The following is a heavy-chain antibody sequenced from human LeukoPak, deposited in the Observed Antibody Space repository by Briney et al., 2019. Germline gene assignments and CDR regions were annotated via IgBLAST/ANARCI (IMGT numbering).Heavy chain of an antibody. CDR3: ARLAREAKSPDY. Sequence: GESLKISCKGSGYSFTTYWIGWVRQTPGKGLEWMGIIYPDDSDTRYSPSFQGQVTISADKSISTVSLQWSSLEASDTAMYYCARLAREAKSPDYWGQGTLLTVSS. V-gene: IGHV5-51*01. D-gene: IGHD6-13*01. CDR2: IYPDDSDT. CDR1: GYSFTTYW. J-gene: IGHJ4*02.